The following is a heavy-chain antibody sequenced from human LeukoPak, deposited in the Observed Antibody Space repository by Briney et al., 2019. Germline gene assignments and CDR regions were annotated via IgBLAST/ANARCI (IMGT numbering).Heavy chain of an antibody. CDR1: GYTFTSYG. CDR3: AGLSSWNYYYYMDV. Sequence: ASVKVSCKASGYTFTSYGISWVRQAPGQGLEWMGGIIPIFGTANYAQKFQGRVTITADKSTSTAYMELSSLRSEDTAVYYCAGLSSWNYYYYMDVWGKGTTVTVSS. V-gene: IGHV1-69*06. CDR2: IIPIFGTA. D-gene: IGHD6-13*01. J-gene: IGHJ6*03.